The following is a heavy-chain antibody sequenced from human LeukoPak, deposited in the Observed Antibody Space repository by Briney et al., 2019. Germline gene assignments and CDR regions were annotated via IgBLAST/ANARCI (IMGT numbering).Heavy chain of an antibody. D-gene: IGHD2-2*01. CDR1: SGSISSNNW. J-gene: IGHJ5*02. CDR2: IYHTGST. CDR3: ARGYCSSTSCYSEIGGGVNRFDP. Sequence: PSGTLSLTCAVSSGSISSNNWWSWVRQPPGKGLEWIGDIYHTGSTNDNPSLKSRVTISVDKSKSQFSLKLISVTAADTAVYYCARGYCSSTSCYSEIGGGVNRFDPWGQGTLVTVSS. V-gene: IGHV4-4*02.